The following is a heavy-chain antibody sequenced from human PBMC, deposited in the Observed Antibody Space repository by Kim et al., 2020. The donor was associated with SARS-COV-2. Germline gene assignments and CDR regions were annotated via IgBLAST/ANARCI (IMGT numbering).Heavy chain of an antibody. CDR2: IVGNGGST. CDR1: GITFSSYA. Sequence: GGSLRLSCAASGITFSSYAMSWVRQAPGKGLEWVSAIVGNGGSTYYADSVKGRFTISRDNSKHTLYLQMNSLGAEDTAVYYCARVASYCSSASCPGDYWGQGTLVTVSS. D-gene: IGHD2-2*01. V-gene: IGHV3-23*01. J-gene: IGHJ4*02. CDR3: ARVASYCSSASCPGDY.